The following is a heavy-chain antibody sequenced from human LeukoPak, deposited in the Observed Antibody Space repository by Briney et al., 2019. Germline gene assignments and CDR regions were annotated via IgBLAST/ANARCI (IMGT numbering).Heavy chain of an antibody. CDR2: ISSSGSTI. J-gene: IGHJ6*02. CDR3: ARDYDFWSGYYRYGMDV. V-gene: IGHV3-11*01. Sequence: GGSLRLSCAASGFTFSDYYMCWIRQAPGKGLEWVSYISSSGSTIYYADSVKGRFTISRDNAKNSLYLQMNSLRAEDTAVYYCARDYDFWSGYYRYGMDVWGQGTTVTVSS. CDR1: GFTFSDYY. D-gene: IGHD3-3*01.